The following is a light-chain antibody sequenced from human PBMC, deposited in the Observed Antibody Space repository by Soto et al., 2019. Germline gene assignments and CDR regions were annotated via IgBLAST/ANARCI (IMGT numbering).Light chain of an antibody. V-gene: IGKV1-39*01. J-gene: IGKJ1*01. CDR1: QSISNY. CDR2: GAS. Sequence: DIQMTQCPSSLSASVGDRVTITCRASQSISNYLNWYQQKPGKGPRLLIYGASTLQIGVPPRFSGSGSETDFALTITSLQPEDFAIYSCQQGYTTPRTFGHGTTVEIK. CDR3: QQGYTTPRT.